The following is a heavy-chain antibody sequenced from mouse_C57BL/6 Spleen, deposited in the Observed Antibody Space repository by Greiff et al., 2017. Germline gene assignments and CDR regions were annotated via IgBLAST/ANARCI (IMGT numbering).Heavy chain of an antibody. V-gene: IGHV1-81*01. CDR1: GYTFTSYG. Sequence: QVQLQQSGAELARPGASVKLSCKASGYTFTSYGISWVKQRTGQGLEWIGEIYPRSGNTYYNEKFKGKATLTADKSSSTAYMELRSLTSEDSAVYFCARGGLTTVVARDWYFDGWGTGTTVTVSS. D-gene: IGHD1-1*01. J-gene: IGHJ1*03. CDR3: ARGGLTTVVARDWYFDG. CDR2: IYPRSGNT.